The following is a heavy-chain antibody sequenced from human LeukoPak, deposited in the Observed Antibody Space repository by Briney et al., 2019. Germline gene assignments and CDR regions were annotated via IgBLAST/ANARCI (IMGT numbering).Heavy chain of an antibody. Sequence: GGSLRLSCAASGFTYDDYAMHWVRQAPGKGLEWVSYISSSGSTIYYADSVKGRFTTSRDNAKNSLYLQMNSLRAEDTAVYYCARESLGYCSGGSCYGLGAFDIWGQGTMVTVSS. V-gene: IGHV3-48*03. J-gene: IGHJ3*02. CDR3: ARESLGYCSGGSCYGLGAFDI. CDR2: ISSSGSTI. D-gene: IGHD2-15*01. CDR1: GFTYDDYA.